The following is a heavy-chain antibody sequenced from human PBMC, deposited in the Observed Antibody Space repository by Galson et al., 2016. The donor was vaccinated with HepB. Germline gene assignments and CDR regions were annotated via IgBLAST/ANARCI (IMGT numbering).Heavy chain of an antibody. Sequence: LSLTCAVSGGSFSDYYWGWIRQSPGKGLEWIGEIHPSGSTDYNPSLRSRVTLSVDTSKSHFSLTVTSVTATDTAVYYCARGQDPYKIRDWGQGTLVTVSS. CDR3: ARGQDPYKIRD. CDR2: IHPSGST. J-gene: IGHJ4*02. D-gene: IGHD5-24*01. V-gene: IGHV4-34*01. CDR1: GGSFSDYY.